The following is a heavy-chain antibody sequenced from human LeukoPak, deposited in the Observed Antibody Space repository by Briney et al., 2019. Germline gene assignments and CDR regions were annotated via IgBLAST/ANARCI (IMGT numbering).Heavy chain of an antibody. CDR3: ARVGGNSGSYPFDY. CDR1: GFTVSSNY. D-gene: IGHD1-26*01. Sequence: GGSLRLSCAASGFTVSSNYMSWVRQAPGKGLEWVSVIYSGGSTYYADSVKGRFTISRDNSKNTLYLQMNSLRAEDTAVYYCARVGGNSGSYPFDYWGQGALVTVSS. CDR2: IYSGGST. J-gene: IGHJ4*02. V-gene: IGHV3-53*01.